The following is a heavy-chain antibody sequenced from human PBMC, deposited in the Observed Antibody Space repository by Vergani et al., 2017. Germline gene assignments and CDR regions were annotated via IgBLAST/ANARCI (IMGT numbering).Heavy chain of an antibody. J-gene: IGHJ6*03. CDR3: ARVGKPLYYYYYYMDV. CDR1: GYTFTSYG. D-gene: IGHD4-23*01. Sequence: QVQLVQSGAEVKKPGASVKVSWKASGYTFTSYGISWVRQAPGKGLEWMGWISAYNGNTNYAQKLQGRVTLTTDTSTSTAYMELRRLRSDDTAVYCGARVGKPLYYYYYYMDVWGKGTTVTVSS. V-gene: IGHV1-18*01. CDR2: ISAYNGNT.